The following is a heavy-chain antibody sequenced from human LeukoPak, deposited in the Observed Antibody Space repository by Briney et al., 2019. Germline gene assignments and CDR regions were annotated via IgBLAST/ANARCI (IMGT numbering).Heavy chain of an antibody. J-gene: IGHJ4*02. CDR2: IRYDGSNK. CDR3: AKGGDTGSRPDS. CDR1: GFTFSTYG. Sequence: PGGSLRLSCAASGFTFSTYGMHWVRQAPGKGLEWVAFIRYDGSNKYYADSVKGRFTISRDNSKNTLYLQMSSLRAEDTAVYYCAKGGDTGSRPDSWGQGTLVTVSS. D-gene: IGHD5-18*01. V-gene: IGHV3-30*02.